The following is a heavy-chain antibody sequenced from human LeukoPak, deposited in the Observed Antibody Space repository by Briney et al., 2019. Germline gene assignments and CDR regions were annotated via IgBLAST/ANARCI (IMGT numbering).Heavy chain of an antibody. D-gene: IGHD5-12*01. CDR3: ATLPRGPTGYVGYGGEDY. CDR1: GFTFPIYA. J-gene: IGHJ4*02. V-gene: IGHV3-23*01. CDR2: ITGSGGSA. Sequence: GGTLCLSCAASGFTFPIYAMAWVRQAPGKGLQWVSAITGSGGSADYADSVKGRFTISRDNSANTLYLRMNGLRAEDTAFYYCATLPRGPTGYVGYGGEDYWGQGTLATVSS.